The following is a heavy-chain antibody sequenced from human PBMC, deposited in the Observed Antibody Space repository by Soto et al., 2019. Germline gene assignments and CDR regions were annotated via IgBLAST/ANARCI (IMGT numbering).Heavy chain of an antibody. D-gene: IGHD3-10*01. Sequence: SETLSLTSTASGGSISSGDYYWSWIRQSPGKGLEWIGEINHRGSTNYNPSLKSRVTISVDTSKNQFSLKLSSVTAADTAVYYCARDVGFGEWSDYMDVWGKGTTVTVSS. J-gene: IGHJ6*03. CDR1: GGSISSGDYY. CDR3: ARDVGFGEWSDYMDV. CDR2: INHRGST. V-gene: IGHV4-39*07.